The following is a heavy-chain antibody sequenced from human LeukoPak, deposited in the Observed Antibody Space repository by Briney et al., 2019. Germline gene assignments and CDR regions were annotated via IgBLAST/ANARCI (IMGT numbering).Heavy chain of an antibody. V-gene: IGHV3-21*01. J-gene: IGHJ2*01. CDR3: ARAPTVTTNIIYWYFDL. Sequence: GGSLRLSCAAPGFTFSSYSINWVRQAPGKGLEWVSSISSTGNYIYYADSVKGRFTVSRDNAKNSLYLQMNSLRAEDTALYYCARAPTVTTNIIYWYFDLWGRGTLDTVSS. CDR2: ISSTGNYI. CDR1: GFTFSSYS. D-gene: IGHD4-17*01.